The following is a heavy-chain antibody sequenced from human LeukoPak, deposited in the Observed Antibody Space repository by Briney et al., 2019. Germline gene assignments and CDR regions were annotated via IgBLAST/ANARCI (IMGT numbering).Heavy chain of an antibody. CDR3: ARLPAAMIDAFDI. CDR1: GYTFTSYD. CDR2: MNPNSGNT. D-gene: IGHD2-2*01. J-gene: IGHJ3*02. V-gene: IGHV1-8*01. Sequence: ASVKVSCKASGYTFTSYDINWVRQATGQGLEWMGWMNPNSGNTGYAQKFQGRVTMTRNTSISTAYMELSSLRTEDTAVYYCARLPAAMIDAFDIWGQGTMVTVSS.